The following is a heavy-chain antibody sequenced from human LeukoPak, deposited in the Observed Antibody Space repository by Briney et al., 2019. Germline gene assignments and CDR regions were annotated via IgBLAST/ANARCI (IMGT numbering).Heavy chain of an antibody. D-gene: IGHD1-7*01. CDR1: GFTFNNYA. J-gene: IGHJ4*02. CDR3: ARMNYVSSGWGAPFDY. Sequence: GGSLRLSCAASGFTFNNYAMTWVRQAPGKGLEWVSYIRTSGTNTDYTGSVKGRFTISRDNAKNSLYLQMNSLRAEDTAVYYCARMNYVSSGWGAPFDYWGQGTLVTVSS. CDR2: IRTSGTNT. V-gene: IGHV3-48*04.